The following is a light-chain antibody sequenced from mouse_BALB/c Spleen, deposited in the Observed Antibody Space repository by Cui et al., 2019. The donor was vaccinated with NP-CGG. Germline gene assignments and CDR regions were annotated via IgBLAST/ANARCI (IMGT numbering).Light chain of an antibody. CDR1: TGTVTTSNY. CDR2: GTN. CDR3: ALWYSNHWV. V-gene: IGLV1*01. J-gene: IGLJ1*01. Sequence: AGVSQESAFPTSPGETVTLTCRSSTGTVTTSNYANWVQEKPDHLFTGLIGGTNNRAPGVPARFSGSLIGDKAALTITGAQTEDETIYFCALWYSNHWVFGGGTKLTVL.